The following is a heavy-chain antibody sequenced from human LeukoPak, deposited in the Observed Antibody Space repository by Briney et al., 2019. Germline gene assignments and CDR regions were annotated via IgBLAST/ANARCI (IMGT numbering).Heavy chain of an antibody. CDR3: ARERTYQLLGFDP. J-gene: IGHJ5*02. CDR1: GGSISSGDYY. Sequence: SETLSLTCTVSGGSISSGDYYWSWIRQPPGKGLEWIGYIYYSGSTYYNPSLKSRVTISVDTSKNQFSLKLSSVTAADTAVYYCARERTYQLLGFDPWGQGTLATVSS. V-gene: IGHV4-30-4*02. D-gene: IGHD2-2*01. CDR2: IYYSGST.